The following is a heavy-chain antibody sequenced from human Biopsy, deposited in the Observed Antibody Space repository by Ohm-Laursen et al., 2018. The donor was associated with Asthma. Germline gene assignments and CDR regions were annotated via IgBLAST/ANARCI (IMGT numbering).Heavy chain of an antibody. CDR1: SGSGGYMRSGNYY. D-gene: IGHD4-17*01. J-gene: IGHJ5*02. CDR2: IYYSGST. CDR3: ARTTYGDDGFDP. Sequence: SQTLSLTCNLSSGSGGYMRSGNYYWSWIRQHPVKGLEWIGYIYYSGSTYYNPSLKSRVSISLDTSKNQFSLSLTSVTAADTAVYYCARTTYGDDGFDPWGQGTRVTVSS. V-gene: IGHV4-31*02.